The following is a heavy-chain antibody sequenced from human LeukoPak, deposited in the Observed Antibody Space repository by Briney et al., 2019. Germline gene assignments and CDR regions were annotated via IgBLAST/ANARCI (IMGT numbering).Heavy chain of an antibody. Sequence: PGGSLRLSCAASGFTFSSYAMSWVRQAPGKGLEWVSAISGSGGSTYYADSVKGRFTISRDNSKNTLYLQMNSLRAEDTAVYYCAKGPYDFWSGYYVYYHMDVWGKGTTVTVSS. D-gene: IGHD3-3*01. J-gene: IGHJ6*03. CDR3: AKGPYDFWSGYYVYYHMDV. CDR2: ISGSGGST. CDR1: GFTFSSYA. V-gene: IGHV3-23*01.